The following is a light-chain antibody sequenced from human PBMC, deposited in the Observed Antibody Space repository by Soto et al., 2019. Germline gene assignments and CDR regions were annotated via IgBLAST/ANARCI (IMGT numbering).Light chain of an antibody. CDR3: LQHNTYPWT. CDR2: AAS. Sequence: DIQMTQSPSSLSASVGDRVIITCRASQGIGDGLGWYQQKPGKAPKRLIYAASSLQSGVPSRFSGSGSGTDFTLTISSLQPDDFASYYCLQHNTYPWTLGQGTKVEVK. J-gene: IGKJ1*01. V-gene: IGKV1-17*01. CDR1: QGIGDG.